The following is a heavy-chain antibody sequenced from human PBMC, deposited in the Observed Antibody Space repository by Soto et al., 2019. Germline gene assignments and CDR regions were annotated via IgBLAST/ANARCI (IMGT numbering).Heavy chain of an antibody. CDR1: VYSFTSYW. Sequence: PGESLKISCKGSVYSFTSYWISWVRQMPGKGLEWMGRIDPSDSYTNYSPSFQGHVTISADKSISTAYLQWSSLKASDTAMYYCARHGVVGATSGSYYYYGMDVWGQGTTVTVSS. CDR2: IDPSDSYT. V-gene: IGHV5-10-1*01. CDR3: ARHGVVGATSGSYYYYGMDV. D-gene: IGHD1-26*01. J-gene: IGHJ6*02.